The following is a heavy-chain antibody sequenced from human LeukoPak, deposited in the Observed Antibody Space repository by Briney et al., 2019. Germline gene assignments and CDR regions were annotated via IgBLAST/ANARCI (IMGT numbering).Heavy chain of an antibody. J-gene: IGHJ4*02. CDR2: IYYSGST. Sequence: SETLSLTCTASGGSISSYYWSWIRQPPGKGLEWIGYIYYSGSTNYNPSLKSRVTISVDTSKNQFSLKLSSVTAADTAVYYCARTGYSSGWYWDYWGQGTLVTVSS. CDR1: GGSISSYY. D-gene: IGHD6-19*01. CDR3: ARTGYSSGWYWDY. V-gene: IGHV4-59*01.